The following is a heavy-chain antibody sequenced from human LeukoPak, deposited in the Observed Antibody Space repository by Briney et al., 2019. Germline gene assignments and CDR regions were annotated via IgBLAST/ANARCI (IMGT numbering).Heavy chain of an antibody. CDR2: INHSGST. CDR3: ARRPGSGWYGRYFDL. D-gene: IGHD6-19*01. J-gene: IGHJ2*01. V-gene: IGHV4-34*01. Sequence: SETLSLTCAVYGGSFSGYYWSWIRQPPGKGLEWIGEINHSGSTNYNPSLKSRGTISVDTSKNQFSLKLSSVTAADTAVYYCARRPGSGWYGRYFDLWGRGTLVTVSS. CDR1: GGSFSGYY.